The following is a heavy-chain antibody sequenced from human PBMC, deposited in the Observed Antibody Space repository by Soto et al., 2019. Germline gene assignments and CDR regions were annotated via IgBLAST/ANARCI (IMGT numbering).Heavy chain of an antibody. CDR2: IYYSGST. CDR1: GGSISSYY. CDR3: ARHSSWLFGYYYGMDV. J-gene: IGHJ6*02. V-gene: IGHV4-59*08. D-gene: IGHD3-9*01. Sequence: QVQLQESGPGLVKPSETLSLTCTVSGGSISSYYWSWIRQPPGKGLEWIGYIYYSGSTNYNPSLKCRVTISXXTXKSXFSLKLSSVTAADTAVYYCARHSSWLFGYYYGMDVWGQGTTVTVSS.